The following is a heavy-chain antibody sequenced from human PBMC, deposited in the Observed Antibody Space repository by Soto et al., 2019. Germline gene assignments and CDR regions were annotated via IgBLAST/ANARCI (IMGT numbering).Heavy chain of an antibody. J-gene: IGHJ5*02. CDR1: GFTFSSYG. D-gene: IGHD2-15*01. V-gene: IGHV3-33*01. CDR2: IWYDGSNK. CDR3: AREVVVVVAATSWFDP. Sequence: QVKLVESRRGVVQPGRSLRLSCAASGFTFSSYGMHWVRQAPGKGLEWVAVIWYDGSNKYYADSVKGRFTISRDNSKNTLYLQMNSLRAEDTAVYYCAREVVVVVAATSWFDPWGQGTLVTVSS.